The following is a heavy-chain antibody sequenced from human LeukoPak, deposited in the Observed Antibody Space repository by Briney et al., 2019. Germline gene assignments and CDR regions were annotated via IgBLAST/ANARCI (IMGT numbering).Heavy chain of an antibody. Sequence: GGSLRLSCAASGFTFSDHYMDWVRQAPGKGLEWVGRTKNKANSYTTEYAASVKGRFTISRDDSKNSLYLQMNSLKTDGTAVYYCARVRLQRNWYFDLWGRGTLVTVSS. CDR2: TKNKANSYTT. D-gene: IGHD6-25*01. CDR3: ARVRLQRNWYFDL. CDR1: GFTFSDHY. V-gene: IGHV3-72*01. J-gene: IGHJ2*01.